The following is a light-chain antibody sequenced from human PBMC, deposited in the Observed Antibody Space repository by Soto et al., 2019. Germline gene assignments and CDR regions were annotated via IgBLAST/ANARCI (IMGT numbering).Light chain of an antibody. CDR3: QQYGSSPRT. J-gene: IGKJ1*01. CDR1: QSVSSNF. V-gene: IGKV3-20*01. Sequence: EIVLTQSPGTLSLSPGERATLPCRASQSVSSNFLAWYQQKPGQAPRLLIYGASSRATGIPDRFSGSGSGTDFTLTISRLEPEDFAVYYCQQYGSSPRTF. CDR2: GAS.